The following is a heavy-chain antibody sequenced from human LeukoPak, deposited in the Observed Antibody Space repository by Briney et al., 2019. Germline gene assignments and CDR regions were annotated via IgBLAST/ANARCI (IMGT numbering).Heavy chain of an antibody. CDR3: AKGWTSIKYDS. V-gene: IGHV3-23*01. Sequence: GGSLRLSCEASGFTFSDSAMSWVRQASGRGLEWVSLISASGGNSYYADSVKGRFTVSRDSSKNTLHLQMNSLRAEDTAVYYCAKGWTSIKYDSWGQGTLVTVSS. D-gene: IGHD3/OR15-3a*01. J-gene: IGHJ4*02. CDR1: GFTFSDSA. CDR2: ISASGGNS.